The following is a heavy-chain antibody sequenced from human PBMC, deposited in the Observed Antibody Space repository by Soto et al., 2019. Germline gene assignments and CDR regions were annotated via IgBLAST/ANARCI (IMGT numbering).Heavy chain of an antibody. V-gene: IGHV3-23*01. CDR3: EKAVEGLGYCSGGSCYSGY. Sequence: ESGGGLVQPGGSLRLSCAASGFTFSSYAMSWVRQAPGKGLEWVSAISGSGGSTYYADSVKGRFTISRDNSKNTLYLQMNSLRAGDTAVYYCEKAVEGLGYCSGGSCYSGYWGQGTMVTVTS. D-gene: IGHD2-15*01. CDR2: ISGSGGST. CDR1: GFTFSSYA. J-gene: IGHJ4*02.